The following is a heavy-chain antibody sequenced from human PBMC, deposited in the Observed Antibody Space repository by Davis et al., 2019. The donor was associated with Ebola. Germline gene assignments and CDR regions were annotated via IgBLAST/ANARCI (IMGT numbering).Heavy chain of an antibody. J-gene: IGHJ6*02. Sequence: PGGSLRLSCVASGFSFSSYAMHWVRQAPGKGLEWVAVISYDGSKEYYADSVKGRFTISRDNSKNTLYLQMNTLRLEDTAVYHCARDNLHCTNPTCSYYYGMDVWGQGTTVTVSS. V-gene: IGHV3-30*03. CDR1: GFSFSSYA. D-gene: IGHD2-8*01. CDR2: ISYDGSKE. CDR3: ARDNLHCTNPTCSYYYGMDV.